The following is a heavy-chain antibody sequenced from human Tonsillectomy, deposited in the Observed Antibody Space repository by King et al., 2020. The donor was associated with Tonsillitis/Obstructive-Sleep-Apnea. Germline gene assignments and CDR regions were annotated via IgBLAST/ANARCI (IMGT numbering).Heavy chain of an antibody. CDR2: IYYSGST. V-gene: IGHV4-39*01. CDR3: ARLGGGDYDVDY. J-gene: IGHJ4*02. CDR1: GGSISSSSYY. Sequence: LQLQESGPGLVKPSETLSLTCTVSGGSISSSSYYWGWIRQPPGKGLEWIGSIYYSGSTYYNPSLKSRVTISVDTSKNQFSLKLSSVTAADTAVYYCARLGGGDYDVDYWGQGTLVTVSS. D-gene: IGHD4-17*01.